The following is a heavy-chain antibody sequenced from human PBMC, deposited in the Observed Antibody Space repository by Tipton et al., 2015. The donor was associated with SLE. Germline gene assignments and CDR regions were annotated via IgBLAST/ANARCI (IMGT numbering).Heavy chain of an antibody. V-gene: IGHV4-59*11. Sequence: LRLSCTVSGGSISSHYWSWIRQPPGKGLEWIGYIYYSGSTNYNPSLKSRVTISVDRSKNQFSLKLSSVTAADTAVYYCARETITLRRGYFDYWGQGTLVTVSS. CDR1: GGSISSHY. D-gene: IGHD3-10*01. CDR2: IYYSGST. CDR3: ARETITLRRGYFDY. J-gene: IGHJ4*02.